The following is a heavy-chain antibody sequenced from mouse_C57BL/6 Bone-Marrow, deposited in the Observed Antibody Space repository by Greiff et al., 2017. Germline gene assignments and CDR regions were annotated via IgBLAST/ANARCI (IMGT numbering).Heavy chain of an antibody. J-gene: IGHJ3*01. CDR2: IDPSGSYT. CDR3: ARWGGSSRAWFAY. CDR1: GYTFTSYW. V-gene: IGHV1-69*01. D-gene: IGHD1-1*01. Sequence: QVQLQQPGAELVMPGASVKLSCKASGYTFTSYWMHWVKQRPGQGLEWIGEIDPSGSYTNYNQKFKGKSTLTVDKSSSTAYMQLSSLTSEDSAVYYCARWGGSSRAWFAYWGQGTLVTVSA.